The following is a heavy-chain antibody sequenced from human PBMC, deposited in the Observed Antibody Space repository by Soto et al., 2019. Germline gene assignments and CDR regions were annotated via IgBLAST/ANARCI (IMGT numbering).Heavy chain of an antibody. CDR1: GGSISSGDYY. D-gene: IGHD4-17*01. Sequence: SETLSLTGTVSGGSISSGDYYWGWIRHPPGKGLEWIGYIYYGGSAYYKPSLKRRVTISVGTSENQLSLKLSSVPAAATAVYYGARYGGNSVYFEEWGQRTLVRVSS. CDR2: IYYGGSA. V-gene: IGHV4-30-4*01. J-gene: IGHJ4*02. CDR3: ARYGGNSVYFEE.